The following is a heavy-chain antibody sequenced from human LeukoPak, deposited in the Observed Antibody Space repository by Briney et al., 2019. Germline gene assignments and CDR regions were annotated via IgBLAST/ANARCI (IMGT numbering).Heavy chain of an antibody. V-gene: IGHV5-51*01. J-gene: IGHJ6*02. CDR3: ARHGPGYCSSTSCDTYYYYGMDV. D-gene: IGHD2-2*01. Sequence: PGESLKISCKGSGYSFTSYWIGWVRQMPGKGLEWMGIIYPGDSDTRYSPSSQGQVTISADKSISTAYLQWSSLKASDTAMYYCARHGPGYCSSTSCDTYYYYGMDVWGQGTTVTVSS. CDR1: GYSFTSYW. CDR2: IYPGDSDT.